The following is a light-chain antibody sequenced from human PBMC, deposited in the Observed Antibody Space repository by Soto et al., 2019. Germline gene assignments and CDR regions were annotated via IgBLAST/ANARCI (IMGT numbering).Light chain of an antibody. Sequence: DIQMTQSPSSVSASVGDRVTITCRASQDISDWLAWHQQKPGKAPKLLIYAATTLHSGVPSRFSGSGSGTDFTLTISSLQPEDFATYYCQQGHTFPLTFDGGTKVEIK. J-gene: IGKJ4*01. CDR2: AAT. V-gene: IGKV1-12*01. CDR1: QDISDW. CDR3: QQGHTFPLT.